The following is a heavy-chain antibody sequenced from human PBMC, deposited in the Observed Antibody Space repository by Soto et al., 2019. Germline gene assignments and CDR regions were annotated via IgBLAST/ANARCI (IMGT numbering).Heavy chain of an antibody. D-gene: IGHD3-10*01. CDR2: ISSSGSTI. CDR1: GFTFTRYS. V-gene: IGHV3-48*04. Sequence: GGSLRLSCAASGFTFTRYSMNWVRQAPGKGLEWVSYISSSGSTIYYADSVKGRFTISRDNAKNSLYLQMNSLRAEDTAVYYCARDGSGTRPFDYWGQGTLVTVSS. J-gene: IGHJ4*02. CDR3: ARDGSGTRPFDY.